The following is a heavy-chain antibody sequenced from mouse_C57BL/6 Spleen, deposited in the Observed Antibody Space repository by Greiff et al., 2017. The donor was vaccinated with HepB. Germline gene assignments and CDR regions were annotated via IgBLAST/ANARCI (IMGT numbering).Heavy chain of an antibody. J-gene: IGHJ3*01. CDR2: INPNNGGT. Sequence: EVQLQQSGPELVKPGASVKMSCKASGYTFTDYNMHWVKQSHGKSLEWIGSINPNNGGTSYNQKFKGKATLTVNKSSSTAYMELRSLTSEDSAVYYCANYERAWLAYWGQGTLVTVSA. D-gene: IGHD2-4*01. CDR1: GYTFTDYN. CDR3: ANYERAWLAY. V-gene: IGHV1-22*01.